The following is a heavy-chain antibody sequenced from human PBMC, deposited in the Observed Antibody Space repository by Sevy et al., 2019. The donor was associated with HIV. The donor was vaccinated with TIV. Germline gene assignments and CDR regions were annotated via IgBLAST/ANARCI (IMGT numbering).Heavy chain of an antibody. D-gene: IGHD4-17*01. Sequence: GGSLRLSCAASGFTFSSYDMHWVGQATGKGLEWVSAIGSAGDTYYPGSVKGRFTISRENAKNSLYLQMNSLRAGDTAVYYCARAYYGDYARDDYYYYGMDVWGQGTTVTVSS. CDR3: ARAYYGDYARDDYYYYGMDV. J-gene: IGHJ6*02. CDR2: IGSAGDT. CDR1: GFTFSSYD. V-gene: IGHV3-13*01.